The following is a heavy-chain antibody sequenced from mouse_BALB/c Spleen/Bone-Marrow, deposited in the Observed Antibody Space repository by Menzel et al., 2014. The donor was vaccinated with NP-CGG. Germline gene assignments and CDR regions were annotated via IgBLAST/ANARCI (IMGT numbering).Heavy chain of an antibody. CDR1: DYTFTSHW. J-gene: IGHJ2*01. CDR2: IDPSDSYT. Sequence: VQLQQSGAELVKPGASVKLSCKASDYTFTSHWMHWVKQRPGQGLEWIGEIDPSDSYTNYNQKFKGKATLTVDKSSSTAYMQLSSLTSEDSAVYYCARDSITTVVATDYWGQGTTLTVSS. V-gene: IGHV1-69*02. D-gene: IGHD1-1*01. CDR3: ARDSITTVVATDY.